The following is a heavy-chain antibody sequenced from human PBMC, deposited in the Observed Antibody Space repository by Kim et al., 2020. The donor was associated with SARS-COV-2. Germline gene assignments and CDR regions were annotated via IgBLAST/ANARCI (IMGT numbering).Heavy chain of an antibody. CDR2: ISSSGSTI. CDR3: AREGGASRYFDWLLWFDY. CDR1: GFTFSSYE. V-gene: IGHV3-48*03. J-gene: IGHJ4*02. Sequence: GGSLRLSCAASGFTFSSYEMNWVRQAPGKGLEWVSYISSSGSTIYYADSVKGRFTISRDNAKNSLYLQMNSLRAEDTAVYYCAREGGASRYFDWLLWFDYWGQGTLVTVSS. D-gene: IGHD3-9*01.